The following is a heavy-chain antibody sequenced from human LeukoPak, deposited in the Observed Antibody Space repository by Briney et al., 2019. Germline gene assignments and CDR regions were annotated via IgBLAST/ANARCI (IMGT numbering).Heavy chain of an antibody. CDR2: ISSSSSYI. CDR1: GFTFSRYS. CDR3: ARESLAVAGVCFDY. Sequence: GVSLRLSCAASGFTFSRYSMNWVRQAPGKGLEWVSSISSSSSYIYYADSVKGRFTISRDNAKNSLYLQMNSLRAEDTAVYYCARESLAVAGVCFDYWGQGTLVTVSS. V-gene: IGHV3-21*01. D-gene: IGHD6-19*01. J-gene: IGHJ4*02.